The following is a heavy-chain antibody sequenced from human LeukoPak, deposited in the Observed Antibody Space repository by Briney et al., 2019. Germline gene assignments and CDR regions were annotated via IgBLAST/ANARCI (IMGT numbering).Heavy chain of an antibody. Sequence: KASETLSLTCTVSGGSISSYYWSWIRQPPGKGLEWIGSIYYSGSTYYNPSLKSRVTISVDTSKNQFSLKLSSVTAADTAVYYCARGSDGYYDSSGYFDYWGQGTLVTVSS. D-gene: IGHD3-22*01. CDR2: IYYSGST. J-gene: IGHJ4*02. V-gene: IGHV4-39*07. CDR1: GGSISSYY. CDR3: ARGSDGYYDSSGYFDY.